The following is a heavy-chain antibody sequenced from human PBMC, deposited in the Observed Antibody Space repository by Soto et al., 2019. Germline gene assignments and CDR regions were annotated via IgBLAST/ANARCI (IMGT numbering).Heavy chain of an antibody. CDR2: MNPNSGNT. CDR1: GYTFTSYD. CDR3: AREWVPAASPIDY. D-gene: IGHD6-13*01. J-gene: IGHJ4*02. V-gene: IGHV1-8*01. Sequence: ASVKVSCKTSGYTFTSYDINWVRQATGQGLEWMGWMNPNSGNTGYAQKFQGRVTMTRNTSISTAYMELSSLKSDDTAVYYCAREWVPAASPIDYWGQGTLVTVSS.